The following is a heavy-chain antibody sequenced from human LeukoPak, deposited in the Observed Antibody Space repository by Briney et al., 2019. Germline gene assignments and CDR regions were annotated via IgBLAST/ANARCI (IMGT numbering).Heavy chain of an antibody. Sequence: VKVSCKASGYTFTGYYLHWVRQAPGQGLEWMGWINPNSGGTNYAQKFQGRVTMTRDTSISTAYMELRRLKSDDTAVYYCARDFRVTTEYNWFGPWGQGTLVTVSS. J-gene: IGHJ5*02. CDR3: ARDFRVTTEYNWFGP. D-gene: IGHD3-3*01. CDR2: INPNSGGT. V-gene: IGHV1-2*02. CDR1: GYTFTGYY.